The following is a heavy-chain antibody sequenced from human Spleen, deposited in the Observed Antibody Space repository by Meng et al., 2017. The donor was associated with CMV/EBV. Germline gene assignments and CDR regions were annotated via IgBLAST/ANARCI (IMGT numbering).Heavy chain of an antibody. Sequence: GESLKISCAASGFTFSSYAMSWVRQAPGKGLEWVSAISGSGDITYYADSVKGRFTISRDNAKNSLYLQINSLRVEDTAVYYCARDLRHYHYGMDVWGQGTTVTVSS. D-gene: IGHD6-6*01. CDR2: ISGSGDIT. CDR3: ARDLRHYHYGMDV. J-gene: IGHJ6*02. CDR1: GFTFSSYA. V-gene: IGHV3-23*01.